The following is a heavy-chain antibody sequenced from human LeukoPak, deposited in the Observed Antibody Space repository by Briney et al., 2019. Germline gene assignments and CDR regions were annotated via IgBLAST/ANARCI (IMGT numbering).Heavy chain of an antibody. CDR1: GFTFSSYS. CDR2: ISSSSSYI. J-gene: IGHJ5*02. CDR3: ARDHEEYSSGWSAWFDP. D-gene: IGHD6-19*01. V-gene: IGHV3-21*01. Sequence: GGSLRLSCAASGFTFSSYSMNWVRQAPGKGLEWVSSISSSSSYIYYADSVKGRFTISRDNSKNTLYLQMNSLRAEDTAVYYCARDHEEYSSGWSAWFDPWGQGTLVTVSS.